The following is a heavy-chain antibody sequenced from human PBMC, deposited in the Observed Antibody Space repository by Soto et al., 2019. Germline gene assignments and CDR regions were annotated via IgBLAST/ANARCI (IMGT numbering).Heavy chain of an antibody. J-gene: IGHJ4*02. CDR3: AREGRITGVVIPYYFDY. D-gene: IGHD3-3*02. CDR2: IIPIFGTA. V-gene: IGHV1-69*12. CDR1: GGTFSSYA. Sequence: QVQLVQSGAEVKQPGSSVKVSCKASGGTFSSYAISWVRQAPGQGLEWMGGIIPIFGTANYAQKFQGRVTITADESTSTAYSELSRLRSDDTAVYYCAREGRITGVVIPYYFDYWGQGTLVTVSS.